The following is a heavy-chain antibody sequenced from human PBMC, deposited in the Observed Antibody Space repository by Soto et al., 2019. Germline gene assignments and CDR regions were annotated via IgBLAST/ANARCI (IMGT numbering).Heavy chain of an antibody. CDR2: ISSGSTTI. Sequence: EVQLVESGGDLVQPGGSLRLSCAASGFTFSTYSMNWVRLAPGKGLEWISYISSGSTTIYYADSVRGRFTISRDNAKNSLYLQMNSLRAEDTAVYYCAREPYCSGGCCYSFSREYYYYMDVWGKGTTVTVSS. J-gene: IGHJ6*03. V-gene: IGHV3-48*01. D-gene: IGHD2-15*01. CDR3: AREPYCSGGCCYSFSREYYYYMDV. CDR1: GFTFSTYS.